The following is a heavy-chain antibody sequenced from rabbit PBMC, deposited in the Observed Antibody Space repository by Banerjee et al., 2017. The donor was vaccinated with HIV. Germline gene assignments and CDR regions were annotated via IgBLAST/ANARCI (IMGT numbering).Heavy chain of an antibody. J-gene: IGHJ4*01. CDR2: IYAGSSGST. Sequence: QSLEESGGDLVKPGASLTLTCTASGFSFSSSYYMWWVRQAPWKGLEWIACIYAGSSGSTYYASWAKGRFTISKTSSTTVTLQMTSLTAADTATYFCARDVVAGDGYVTGFNLWGQGTLVTVS. CDR1: GFSFSSSYY. CDR3: ARDVVAGDGYVTGFNL. V-gene: IGHV1S40*01. D-gene: IGHD6-1*01.